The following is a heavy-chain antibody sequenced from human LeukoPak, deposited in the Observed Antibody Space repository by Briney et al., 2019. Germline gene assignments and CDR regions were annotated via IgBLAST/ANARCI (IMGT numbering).Heavy chain of an antibody. Sequence: PGGSLRLSCAASGFTFSSYAMSWVRQAPGKGLEWVSAISVSVGSTYYADSVKGRFTISRDNSKNTLYLQMNSLIAEDTALYYCAKAGGSGSYGLQYYYYMDVWGKGTTVTVSS. D-gene: IGHD3-10*01. V-gene: IGHV3-23*01. CDR2: ISVSVGST. J-gene: IGHJ6*03. CDR1: GFTFSSYA. CDR3: AKAGGSGSYGLQYYYYMDV.